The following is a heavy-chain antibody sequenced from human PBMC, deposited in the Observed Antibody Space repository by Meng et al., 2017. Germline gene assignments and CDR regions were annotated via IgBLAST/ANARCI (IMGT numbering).Heavy chain of an antibody. CDR2: ISPIFGTA. V-gene: IGHV1-69*06. J-gene: IGHJ5*02. D-gene: IGHD7-27*01. Sequence: VPLVQAGAEWKEPGSSVKVSCKASGGTVNSYAISLVRQAPGQGLEWMGGISPIFGTANYAQKFHGRVTITADKSTSTAYMELSSLRSEDTAVYYCASGPPGWFDPWGQGTLVTVSS. CDR1: GGTVNSYA. CDR3: ASGPPGWFDP.